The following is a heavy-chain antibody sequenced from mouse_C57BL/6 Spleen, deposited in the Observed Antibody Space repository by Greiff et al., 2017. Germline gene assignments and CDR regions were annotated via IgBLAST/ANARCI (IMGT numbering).Heavy chain of an antibody. V-gene: IGHV5-17*01. CDR1: GFTFSDYG. D-gene: IGHD4-1*02. J-gene: IGHJ3*01. CDR2: ISSGSSTI. CDR3: ARQLGRGAWFAY. Sequence: DVMLVESGGGLVKPGGSLKLSCAASGFTFSDYGMHWVRQAPGKGLEWVAYISSGSSTIYYAYTVKGRFTISRDNANNTLFLQMTSLRSEDTAMXYCARQLGRGAWFAYWGQGTLVTVSA.